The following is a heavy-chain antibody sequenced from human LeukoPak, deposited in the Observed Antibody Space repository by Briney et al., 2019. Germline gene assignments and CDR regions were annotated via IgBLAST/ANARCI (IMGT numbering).Heavy chain of an antibody. CDR1: GGSFSGYY. D-gene: IGHD2-2*01. Sequence: SETLSLTCAVYGGSFSGYYWSWIRQPPGKGLEWIGEINHSGSTNHNPSLKSRVTISVDTSKNQFSLKLSSVTAADTAVYYCARTSRYYYYMDVWGKGTTVTVSS. CDR3: ARTSRYYYYMDV. CDR2: INHSGST. V-gene: IGHV4-34*01. J-gene: IGHJ6*03.